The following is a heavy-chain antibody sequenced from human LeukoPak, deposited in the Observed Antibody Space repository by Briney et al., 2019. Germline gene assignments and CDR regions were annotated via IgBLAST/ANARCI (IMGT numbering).Heavy chain of an antibody. J-gene: IGHJ4*02. V-gene: IGHV6-1*01. Sequence: SQTLSLTCAISGDSVSNNSAAWNWIRQSPSRGLEWLGRTYYRSKWYNDYAVSVKSRITINPDTSKNQFSLQVNSATPEDTAVYYCARAPTPIIAVAGSFDYWGQGTLVIVSS. CDR1: GDSVSNNSAA. CDR3: ARAPTPIIAVAGSFDY. D-gene: IGHD6-19*01. CDR2: TYYRSKWYN.